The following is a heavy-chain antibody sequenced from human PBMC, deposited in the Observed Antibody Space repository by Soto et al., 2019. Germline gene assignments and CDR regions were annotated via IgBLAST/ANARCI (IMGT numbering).Heavy chain of an antibody. Sequence: GSLRLSCAASGFTVSSNYMSWVRQAPGKGLEWVSVIYSGGSTYYADFVKGRFTISRDNSKNTLFLQMNSLRAEDTAVYYCASQGYCSSTSCYPGEYYFDYWGQGTLVTVSS. CDR2: IYSGGST. D-gene: IGHD2-2*01. CDR1: GFTVSSNY. J-gene: IGHJ4*02. CDR3: ASQGYCSSTSCYPGEYYFDY. V-gene: IGHV3-66*04.